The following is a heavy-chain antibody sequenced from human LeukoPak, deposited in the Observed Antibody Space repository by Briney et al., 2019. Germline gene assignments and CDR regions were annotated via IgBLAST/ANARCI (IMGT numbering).Heavy chain of an antibody. Sequence: SVTVSRKASGDTSSTYAINWVRQAPGQGLEWMGRIVPILAVTNSAQKFQGRVTITADKSTGTAYMDLSSLRSEDTAVYYCAYSSGWYVGFDPWGQGTLVPATS. J-gene: IGHJ5*02. CDR3: AYSSGWYVGFDP. V-gene: IGHV1-69*04. CDR1: GDTSSTYA. D-gene: IGHD6-19*01. CDR2: IVPILAVT.